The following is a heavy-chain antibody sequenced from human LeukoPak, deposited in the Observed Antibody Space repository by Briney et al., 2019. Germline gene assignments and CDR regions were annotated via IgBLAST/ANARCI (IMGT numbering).Heavy chain of an antibody. D-gene: IGHD6-19*01. CDR1: GGSFSGYY. V-gene: IGHV4-34*01. Sequence: SETLSLTCAVYGGSFSGYYWSWIRQPPGKGLEWIGEINHSGSTNYNPSLKSRVTISVDTSKNQFSLKLSSVTAADTAVYYCARHYSSGYVWFDPWGQGTLVTVSS. CDR3: ARHYSSGYVWFDP. CDR2: INHSGST. J-gene: IGHJ5*02.